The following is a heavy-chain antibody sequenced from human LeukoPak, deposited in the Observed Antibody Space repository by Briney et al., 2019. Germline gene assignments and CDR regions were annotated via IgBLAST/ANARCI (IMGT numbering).Heavy chain of an antibody. CDR2: IYYSGST. V-gene: IGHV4-39*01. Sequence: SETLSLTCTVSGGSISSSSYYWGWIRQPPGKGLEWIGSIYYSGSTYYNPSLKSRVTISVDTSKNQFSLKLSSVTAADTAVYYCARRRITIFGNDYWGQGTLVTVSS. D-gene: IGHD3-3*01. CDR3: ARRRITIFGNDY. CDR1: GGSISSSSYY. J-gene: IGHJ4*02.